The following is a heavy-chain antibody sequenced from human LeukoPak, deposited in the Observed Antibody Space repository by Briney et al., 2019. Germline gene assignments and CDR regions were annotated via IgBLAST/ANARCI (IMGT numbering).Heavy chain of an antibody. J-gene: IGHJ3*02. D-gene: IGHD1-26*01. V-gene: IGHV3-9*01. Sequence: GGSLRLSCAASGFTFDDYAMHWVRHAPGKGLEWVSGISWNSGSIGYADSVKGRFTISRDNAKDSLYLQMNSLRAEDTALYYCAKDIDSGSYLDAFDIWGQGTMVTVSS. CDR1: GFTFDDYA. CDR3: AKDIDSGSYLDAFDI. CDR2: ISWNSGSI.